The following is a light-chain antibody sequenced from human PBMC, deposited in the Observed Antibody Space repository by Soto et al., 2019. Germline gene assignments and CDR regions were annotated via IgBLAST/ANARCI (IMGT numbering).Light chain of an antibody. J-gene: IGKJ1*01. CDR1: QSVSSSF. Sequence: SVLRQSEGTVSLSPGERATISCRASQSVSSSFLSWFQQIPGQAPRLLIYGASMRATGIPDRFSGSGSGTDFTLTISRLEPEDFAAYYCQQYDNFPQTFGQGTKVDIK. V-gene: IGKV3-20*01. CDR3: QQYDNFPQT. CDR2: GAS.